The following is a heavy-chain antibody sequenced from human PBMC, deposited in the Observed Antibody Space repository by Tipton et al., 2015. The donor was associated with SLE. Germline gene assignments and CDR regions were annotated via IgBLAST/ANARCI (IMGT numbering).Heavy chain of an antibody. CDR3: AREKGRGNSLRDYFDY. CDR1: GASVGSSAFY. Sequence: TLSLTCTVSGASVGSSAFYWSWIRQHPGKGLEWIGYIYYSGSTYYNPFLKSRFTISLDTSKNQFSLKLTSVTAADTAVYYCAREKGRGNSLRDYFDYWGRGSLVTVSS. V-gene: IGHV4-31*03. D-gene: IGHD3-10*01. CDR2: IYYSGST. J-gene: IGHJ4*02.